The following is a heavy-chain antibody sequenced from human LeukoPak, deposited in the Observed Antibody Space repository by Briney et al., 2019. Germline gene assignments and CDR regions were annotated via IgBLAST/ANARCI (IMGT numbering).Heavy chain of an antibody. CDR1: GGSFSGYY. D-gene: IGHD1-26*01. CDR3: ARGIVGATGP. J-gene: IGHJ5*02. Sequence: KASETLSLTCAVYGGSFSGYYWSWIRQPPGKGLEWIGEINHSGSTNYNPSLKSRVTISVDTSKNQFSLKLSSVTAADTAVYYCARGIVGATGPWGQGTLVTVSS. CDR2: INHSGST. V-gene: IGHV4-34*01.